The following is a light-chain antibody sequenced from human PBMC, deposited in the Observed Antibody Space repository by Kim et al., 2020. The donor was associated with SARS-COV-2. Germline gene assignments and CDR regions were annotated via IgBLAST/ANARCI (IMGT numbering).Light chain of an antibody. J-gene: IGKJ5*01. V-gene: IGKV1-12*01. CDR3: QQAKDFPIT. CDR2: AAS. CDR1: QDIKNW. Sequence: DIQMTQSPSSVSASVGDRVTITCRASQDIKNWLAWYQQKPGKAPNLLISAASSLQSGVPSRFSGAGSGTDFTLTISGLQPEDSATYYCQQAKDFPITFGQGTRLEI.